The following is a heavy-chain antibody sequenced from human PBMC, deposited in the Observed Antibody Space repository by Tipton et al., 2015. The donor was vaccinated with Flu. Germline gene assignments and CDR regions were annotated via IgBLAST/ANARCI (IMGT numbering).Heavy chain of an antibody. CDR1: GDSIASDYY. V-gene: IGHV4-38-2*01. CDR2: IYHTGST. J-gene: IGHJ5*02. Sequence: TLSLTCSVSGDSIASDYYWGWIRQPPGKGLEWIGNIYHTGSTYYNPSLKSRVTISVDTSKNQFSLKLSSVTAADTAVYYCPRHGPQGGDPTWFDPWGQGTLVTVSS. CDR3: PRHGPQGGDPTWFDP. D-gene: IGHD2-21*02.